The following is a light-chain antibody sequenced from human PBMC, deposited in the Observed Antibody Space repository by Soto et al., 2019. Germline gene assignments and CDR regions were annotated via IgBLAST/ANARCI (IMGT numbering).Light chain of an antibody. CDR3: QQSNKWPYT. Sequence: EIVMTQSPATLSASPGERATLSCRASQSVSANLAWYQQKPGQAPRLLIYDASTRATGIPARFSGSGSGTDFTLTISSLQSEDFAVYYCQQSNKWPYTFGQGT. CDR1: QSVSAN. CDR2: DAS. J-gene: IGKJ2*01. V-gene: IGKV3-15*01.